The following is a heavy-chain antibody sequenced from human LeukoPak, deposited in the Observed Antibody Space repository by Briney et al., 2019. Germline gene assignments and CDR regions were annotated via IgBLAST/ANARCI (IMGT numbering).Heavy chain of an antibody. CDR3: ARHYDFWSYFYMDV. Sequence: SETLSLTCTVSGGSISSCYWSWIRQSPGMGLEWIGYIYPSGSANYDPSLESRVTISVDTSKNQFSLKLISVTAADTAVYYCARHYDFWSYFYMDVWGKGTTVTVSS. J-gene: IGHJ6*03. CDR2: IYPSGSA. CDR1: GGSISSCY. V-gene: IGHV4-4*09. D-gene: IGHD3-3*01.